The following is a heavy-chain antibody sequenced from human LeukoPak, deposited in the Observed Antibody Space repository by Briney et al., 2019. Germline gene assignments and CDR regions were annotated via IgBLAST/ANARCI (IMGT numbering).Heavy chain of an antibody. CDR1: GGSISSGDYY. D-gene: IGHD3-22*01. V-gene: IGHV3-23*01. Sequence: PSETLSLTCTVSGGSISSGDYYWRWVRQAPGKGLEWVSAISGSGGSTYYADSVKGRFTISRDNSKNTLYLQMNSLRAEDTAVYYCAKAPYYYDSSGLDYWGQGTLVTVSS. J-gene: IGHJ4*02. CDR2: ISGSGGST. CDR3: AKAPYYYDSSGLDY.